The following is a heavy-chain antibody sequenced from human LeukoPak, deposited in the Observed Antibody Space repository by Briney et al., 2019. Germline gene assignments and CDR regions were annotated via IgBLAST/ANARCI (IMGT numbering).Heavy chain of an antibody. CDR1: GFTFSSYE. D-gene: IGHD6-13*01. CDR3: ARVGLVQQQLVQNWFDP. Sequence: GGSLRLSCAASGFTFSSYEMNWVRQAPGKGLEWVSYISSSGSTIYYADSVKGRFTISRDNAKNSLYLQMNSLRAEDTAVYYCARVGLVQQQLVQNWFDPWGQGTLVTVSS. V-gene: IGHV3-48*03. CDR2: ISSSGSTI. J-gene: IGHJ5*02.